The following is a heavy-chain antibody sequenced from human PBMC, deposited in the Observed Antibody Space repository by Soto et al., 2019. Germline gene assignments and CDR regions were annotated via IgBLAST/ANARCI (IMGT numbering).Heavy chain of an antibody. D-gene: IGHD3-3*01. J-gene: IGHJ3*02. Sequence: EVQLVESGGGLVQPGGSLRLSCAASGFTVSSNYMSWVRQAPGKGLEWVSVIYSGGSTYYADSVKGRFTISRHNSKNTLYLQMNSLRAEDTAVYYCARGSGQGYYDVWSGYGGAFDIWGQGTMVTVSS. CDR2: IYSGGST. CDR1: GFTVSSNY. CDR3: ARGSGQGYYDVWSGYGGAFDI. V-gene: IGHV3-53*04.